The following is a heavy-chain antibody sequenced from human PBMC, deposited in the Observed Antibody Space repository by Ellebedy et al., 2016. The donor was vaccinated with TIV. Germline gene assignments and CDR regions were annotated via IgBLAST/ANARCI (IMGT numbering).Heavy chain of an antibody. Sequence: ASVKVSCKASGYTFTSYGISWVRQAPGQGLEWMGWISAYNGNTNYAQKLQGRVTMTTDTSTSTAYMELRSLRSDDTAVYYCARVPQGTLNLYSSGWFDYWGQGTLVTVSS. D-gene: IGHD6-19*01. J-gene: IGHJ5*01. CDR3: ARVPQGTLNLYSSGWFDY. V-gene: IGHV1-18*04. CDR2: ISAYNGNT. CDR1: GYTFTSYG.